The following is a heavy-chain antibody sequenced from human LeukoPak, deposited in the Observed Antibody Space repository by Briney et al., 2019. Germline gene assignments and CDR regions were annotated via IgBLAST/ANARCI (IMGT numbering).Heavy chain of an antibody. CDR2: IYYSGST. J-gene: IGHJ4*02. Sequence: SETLSLTCTVSGGSVSSGSYYWSWIRQPPGKGLEWIGYIYYSGSTNYNPSLKSRVTISLDTSKTQFSLKLTSVTAADTAVYYCATRPARGSGPYYPYFDYWGQGTLVTVSS. CDR1: GGSVSSGSYY. D-gene: IGHD3-22*01. V-gene: IGHV4-61*01. CDR3: ATRPARGSGPYYPYFDY.